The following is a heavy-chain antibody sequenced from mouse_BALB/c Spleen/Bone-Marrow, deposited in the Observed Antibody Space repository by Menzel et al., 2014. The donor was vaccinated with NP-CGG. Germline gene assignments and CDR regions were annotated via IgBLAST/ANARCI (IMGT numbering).Heavy chain of an antibody. D-gene: IGHD1-1*01. Sequence: EVQLQQSGPDLVKPGASVKISCKASGYSFSGYFMNWVKQRHGKSLEWIGRINPYNGESFYNQKFKDKATLTVDKSSTTAHMDLLSLTSEDSAVYYCGRGGTVVTKGSTYWYFDLWGAGTTVTVSS. J-gene: IGHJ1*01. CDR1: GYSFSGYF. V-gene: IGHV1-37*01. CDR3: GRGGTVVTKGSTYWYFDL. CDR2: INPYNGES.